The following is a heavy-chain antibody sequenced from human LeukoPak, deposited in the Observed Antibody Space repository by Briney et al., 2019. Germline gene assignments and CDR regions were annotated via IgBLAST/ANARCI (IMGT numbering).Heavy chain of an antibody. CDR2: IRSKANSYAT. D-gene: IGHD1-26*01. Sequence: PGGSLRLSCAASGFTFSGSAMHWVRQASGKGLEWVGRIRSKANSYATAYAASVRGRFTISRDDSKNTAYLQMNSLKTEDTAVSYCTRGGQEGSYYGVDYWGQGTLVTVSS. V-gene: IGHV3-73*01. CDR3: TRGGQEGSYYGVDY. CDR1: GFTFSGSA. J-gene: IGHJ4*02.